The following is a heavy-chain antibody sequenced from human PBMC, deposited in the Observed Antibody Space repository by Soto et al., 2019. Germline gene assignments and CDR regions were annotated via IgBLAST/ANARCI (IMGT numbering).Heavy chain of an antibody. V-gene: IGHV4-61*01. D-gene: IGHD3-22*01. J-gene: IGHJ6*02. Sequence: SVTMSLTGPASGGTVRSRSYYWRWIRTPPGKGLEWIWYIYYSGSTNYNPSLKSRVTISVDTSKNQFSLKLSSVTAADTAVYYCARAPSSGYYYSERRYYYGMDGWGQGTTVTVS. CDR3: ARAPSSGYYYSERRYYYGMDG. CDR2: IYYSGST. CDR1: GGTVRSRSYY.